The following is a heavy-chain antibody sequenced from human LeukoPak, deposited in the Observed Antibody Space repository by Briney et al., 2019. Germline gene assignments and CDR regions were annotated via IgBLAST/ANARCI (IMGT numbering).Heavy chain of an antibody. V-gene: IGHV4-34*01. J-gene: IGHJ4*02. Sequence: PSETLSLTCAVYGGSFSGYYWNWIRQPPGKGLEWIGEINHSGSTNYNPSLKSRVTISVDTSKNQFSLKLSSVTAADTAVYYCARRKSVGLDYWGQGTLVTVSS. CDR2: INHSGST. CDR1: GGSFSGYY. CDR3: ARRKSVGLDY.